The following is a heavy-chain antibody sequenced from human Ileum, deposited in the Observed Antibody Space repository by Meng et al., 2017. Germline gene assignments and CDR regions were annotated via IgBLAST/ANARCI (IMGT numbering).Heavy chain of an antibody. V-gene: IGHV4-39*01. CDR3: ARPAVTTALGGFDY. Sequence: QLQLQESGPGRVTPSETLSLTCAVSGDSIRYSSYYWGWVPQPPGQGLEWIGSIYYNGNTYYSPSLKSRASISVDTSKNQFSLKLSSVTAADTAVYYCARPAVTTALGGFDYWGQGTLVTVSS. CDR2: IYYNGNT. D-gene: IGHD3-16*01. CDR1: GDSIRYSSYY. J-gene: IGHJ4*02.